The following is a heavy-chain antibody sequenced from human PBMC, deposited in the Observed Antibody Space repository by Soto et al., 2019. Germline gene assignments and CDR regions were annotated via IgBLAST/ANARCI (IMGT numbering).Heavy chain of an antibody. D-gene: IGHD4-17*01. CDR3: ARGRSDDYGDYGSAEYFQH. V-gene: IGHV1-18*01. Sequence: QVQLVQSGAEVKKPGASVKVSCKASGYTFTSYGISWVRQAPGQGLEWMGWISAYTGNTNYAQKLQGRVNMTAGPSTSTAYMELRSLGSDDTAVYYCARGRSDDYGDYGSAEYFQHWGQGTLVTVSS. CDR1: GYTFTSYG. J-gene: IGHJ1*01. CDR2: ISAYTGNT.